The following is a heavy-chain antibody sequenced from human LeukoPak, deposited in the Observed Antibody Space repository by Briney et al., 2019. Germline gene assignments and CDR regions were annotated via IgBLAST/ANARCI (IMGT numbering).Heavy chain of an antibody. CDR1: GGSISSSSYY. V-gene: IGHV4-39*01. CDR2: IYYSGST. CDR3: ARVKYSSSWYYFDY. J-gene: IGHJ4*02. D-gene: IGHD6-13*01. Sequence: SETLSLTCTVSGGSISSSSYYWGWIRQPPGKGLEWIGSIYYSGSTYCNPSLKSRVTISVDTSKNQFSLKLSSVTAADTAVYYCARVKYSSSWYYFDYWGQGTLVTVSS.